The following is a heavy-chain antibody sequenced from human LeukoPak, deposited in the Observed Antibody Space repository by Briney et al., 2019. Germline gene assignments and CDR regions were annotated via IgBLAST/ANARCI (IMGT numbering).Heavy chain of an antibody. Sequence: GGSVRVSCKASGYTFTGYYIHWVRQAPGQGLEWMGRINPNSGGTNYAQKVKGRVTMTRDTSISTAYMELSRLRSGHTAVYYCARRVTTTAFDICGQGTMVTVSS. V-gene: IGHV1-2*06. CDR1: GYTFTGYY. CDR2: INPNSGGT. D-gene: IGHD4-11*01. J-gene: IGHJ3*02. CDR3: ARRVTTTAFDI.